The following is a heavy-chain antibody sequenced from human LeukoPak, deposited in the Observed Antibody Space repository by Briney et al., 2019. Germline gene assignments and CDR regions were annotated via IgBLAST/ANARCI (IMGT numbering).Heavy chain of an antibody. J-gene: IGHJ4*02. CDR1: GFTFSNYS. CDR2: ISYDGSNK. V-gene: IGHV3-30*18. CDR3: AKEGGSGWYYFDY. D-gene: IGHD6-19*01. Sequence: GGSLRLSCVVSGFTFSNYSIHWVRQAPGKGLEWVAVISYDGSNKYYADPVKGRFTISRDNSKNTLYLQMNSLRAEDMAVYYCAKEGGSGWYYFDYWGQGTLVTVSS.